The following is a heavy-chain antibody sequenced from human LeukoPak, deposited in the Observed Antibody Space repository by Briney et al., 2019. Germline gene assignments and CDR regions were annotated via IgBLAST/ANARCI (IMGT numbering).Heavy chain of an antibody. Sequence: GGSVRLSCAASGFTVSSNYMSWVRQAPGKGLEWVSVIYSGGSTYYADSVKGRFTISRDNSKNTLYLQMNSLRAEDTAVYYCARERADYDFWSGSPPFGYYYYYMDVWGKGTTVTVSS. D-gene: IGHD3-3*01. CDR3: ARERADYDFWSGSPPFGYYYYYMDV. V-gene: IGHV3-53*01. CDR1: GFTVSSNY. J-gene: IGHJ6*03. CDR2: IYSGGST.